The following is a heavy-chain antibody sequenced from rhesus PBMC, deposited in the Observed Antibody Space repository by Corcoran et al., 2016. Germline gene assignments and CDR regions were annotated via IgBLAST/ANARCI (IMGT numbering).Heavy chain of an antibody. J-gene: IGHJ4*01. V-gene: IGHV4-173*01. CDR2: ISGSDGYT. Sequence: QLQLQESGPGLVKPSETLSLTCAVSGGSLSSNWWSWIRQPPGMRLAWIGRISGSDGYTTYNPSLKSRVTMSTDTSKNQLSLKLSSVTAADTAVYYCARAPTSGGGYWGQGVLVTVS. CDR1: GGSLSSNW. CDR3: ARAPTSGGGY. D-gene: IGHD1-44*01.